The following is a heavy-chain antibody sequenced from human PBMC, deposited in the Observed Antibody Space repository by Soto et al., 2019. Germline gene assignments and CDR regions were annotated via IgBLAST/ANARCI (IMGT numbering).Heavy chain of an antibody. Sequence: GESLKISCNGSGYSFTSYWIGWVRQMPGKGLEWMGIIYPGDSDTRYSPSFQGQVTISADKSISTAYLQWCSLKASDTAMYYCATGCSSTSCSYYYYMDVWGKGTTVTVSS. J-gene: IGHJ6*03. CDR2: IYPGDSDT. CDR1: GYSFTSYW. D-gene: IGHD2-2*01. V-gene: IGHV5-51*01. CDR3: ATGCSSTSCSYYYYMDV.